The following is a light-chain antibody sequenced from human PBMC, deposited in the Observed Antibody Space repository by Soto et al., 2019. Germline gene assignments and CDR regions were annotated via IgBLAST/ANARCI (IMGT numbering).Light chain of an antibody. Sequence: DIQMTQSPSAVPASVGDGVTITCRASQVISSWLAWYQQKPGKAPKLLIYGASNLETGVPSRFSGSESGTEFTLTISSLQPEDFATYYCQQASSFPITFGQGTRLEIK. CDR1: QVISSW. V-gene: IGKV1D-12*01. CDR2: GAS. CDR3: QQASSFPIT. J-gene: IGKJ5*01.